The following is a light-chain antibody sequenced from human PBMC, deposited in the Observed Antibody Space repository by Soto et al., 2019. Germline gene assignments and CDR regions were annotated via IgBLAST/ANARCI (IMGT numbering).Light chain of an antibody. CDR2: GAS. J-gene: IGKJ5*01. CDR3: QQYNMWIA. V-gene: IGKV3-15*01. CDR1: QRVSSN. Sequence: EIVIKQFPTTVSGSTGGRATXSCRASQRVSSNLAWYQQKPEQPAGVLFHGASTRATDIPARFSRRGSGTEFTLTIRSRQCAGFTVYYWQQYNMWIAVCQGTRVEIK.